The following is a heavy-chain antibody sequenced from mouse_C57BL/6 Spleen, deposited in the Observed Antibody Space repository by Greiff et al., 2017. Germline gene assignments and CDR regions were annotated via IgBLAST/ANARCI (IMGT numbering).Heavy chain of an antibody. D-gene: IGHD3-2*02. Sequence: VQLQQSGAELVRPGTSVKVSCKASGYAFTNYLIEWVKQRPGQGLEWIGVINPGSGGTNYNEKFKGKATLTADKSSSTAYMQRSSLTSEDSAVYFCAETAQAGYAMDYWGQGTSVTVSS. J-gene: IGHJ4*01. V-gene: IGHV1-54*01. CDR2: INPGSGGT. CDR3: AETAQAGYAMDY. CDR1: GYAFTNYL.